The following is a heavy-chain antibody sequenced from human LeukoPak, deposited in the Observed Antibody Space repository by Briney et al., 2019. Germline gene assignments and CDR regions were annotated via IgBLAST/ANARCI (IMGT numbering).Heavy chain of an antibody. CDR3: ASLARAHCTGGTCFWYFDY. CDR1: GGAISSSSYY. Sequence: PSETLSLTCTVCGGAISSSSYYWGWILQPPGKGLEWIGTIHYSGSTHYNPSLKSRVTISVDTSKNQFSLKLSSVTAADTAVYYSASLARAHCTGGTCFWYFDYWPRGTLVTVCS. V-gene: IGHV4-39*07. CDR2: IHYSGST. J-gene: IGHJ4*02. D-gene: IGHD2-15*01.